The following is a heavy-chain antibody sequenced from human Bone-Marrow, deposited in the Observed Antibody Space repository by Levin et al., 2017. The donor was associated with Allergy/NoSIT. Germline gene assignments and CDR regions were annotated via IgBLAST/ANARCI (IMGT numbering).Heavy chain of an antibody. J-gene: IGHJ4*02. Sequence: SETLSLTCAVYGGSFSGYYWSWIRQPPGKGLEWIGEINHSGSTNYNPSLKSRVTISVDTSKNQFSLKLSSVTAADTAVYYCARARRFLEWLSLKRYYFDYWGQGTLVTVSS. CDR3: ARARRFLEWLSLKRYYFDY. V-gene: IGHV4-34*01. CDR1: GGSFSGYY. D-gene: IGHD3-3*01. CDR2: INHSGST.